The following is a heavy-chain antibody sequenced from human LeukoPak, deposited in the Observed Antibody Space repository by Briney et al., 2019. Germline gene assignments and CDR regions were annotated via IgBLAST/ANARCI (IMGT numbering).Heavy chain of an antibody. J-gene: IGHJ4*02. V-gene: IGHV3-33*01. CDR3: ASGNGHLVSSNPLDY. CDR1: GFTFSSYG. D-gene: IGHD6-13*01. CDR2: IWYDGSNK. Sequence: GRSLRLSCAASGFTFSSYGMHWVRQAPGKGLEWVAVIWYDGSNKYYADSVKGRFTISRDNSKNTLYLQMNSLRAEDTAVYYCASGNGHLVSSNPLDYWGQGTLVTVSS.